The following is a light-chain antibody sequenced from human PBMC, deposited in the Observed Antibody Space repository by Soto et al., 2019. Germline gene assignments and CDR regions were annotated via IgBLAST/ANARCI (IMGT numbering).Light chain of an antibody. J-gene: IGKJ3*01. CDR2: DVS. V-gene: IGKV3-11*01. CDR3: QLRSNRPRFT. Sequence: EIVLTQSPATLSLSPGERATLSCRASQSVDNYLAWYQQKPGQAPRLLIYDVSNRATGTPARFSGSGSGTDFPLSISSLEPEDFAVYYCQLRSNRPRFTFGPGTKVDIK. CDR1: QSVDNY.